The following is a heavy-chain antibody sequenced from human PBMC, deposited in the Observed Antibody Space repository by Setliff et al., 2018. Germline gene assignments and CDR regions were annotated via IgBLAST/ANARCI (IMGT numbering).Heavy chain of an antibody. V-gene: IGHV4-34*01. CDR1: GGSFSGYY. CDR2: TNHSGST. J-gene: IGHJ4*02. Sequence: PSETLSLTCAVYGGSFSGYYWSWIRQPPGKGLEWIGETNHSGSTNYNPSLKSRVTISVDTSKNQFSLKLSSVTAADTAVYYCARARYSGYVDYWGQGTLVTVSS. CDR3: ARARYSGYVDY. D-gene: IGHD5-12*01.